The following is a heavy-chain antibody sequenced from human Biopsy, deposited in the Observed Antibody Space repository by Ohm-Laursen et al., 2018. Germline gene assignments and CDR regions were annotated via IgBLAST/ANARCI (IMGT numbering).Heavy chain of an antibody. J-gene: IGHJ5*02. V-gene: IGHV4-39*01. CDR3: ARHPTGFWFDP. Sequence: SDTLSFTCTVSGGSVSSNTNYWAWIRQPPGKGLEWIGSIFYSGIIYYNPSLKSRVSISVDTSKNQFSLNLNSETAADTAVYYCARHPTGFWFDPWGQGTLVIVSS. CDR2: IFYSGII. CDR1: GGSVSSNTNY.